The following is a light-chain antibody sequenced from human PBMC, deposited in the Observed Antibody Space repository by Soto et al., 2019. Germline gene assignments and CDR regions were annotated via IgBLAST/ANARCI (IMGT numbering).Light chain of an antibody. CDR1: QGISSY. CDR2: KAS. CDR3: QQYSTYTPRT. J-gene: IGKJ1*01. Sequence: DIQMTQSPSSLSASVGDRVTITCRASQGISSYLAWYQQKPGKAPKILIYKASSLESGVPSRFSGSVSRTEFTLTISSLQPDDFATYYCQQYSTYTPRTFGQGTKVVIK. V-gene: IGKV1-5*03.